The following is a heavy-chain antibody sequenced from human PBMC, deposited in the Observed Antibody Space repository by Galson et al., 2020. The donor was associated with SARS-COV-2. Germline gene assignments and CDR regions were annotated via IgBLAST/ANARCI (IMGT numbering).Heavy chain of an antibody. D-gene: IGHD3-16*01. CDR1: GFTFSSFG. J-gene: IGHJ4*02. V-gene: IGHV3-30*18. CDR3: AKDEHYEYVWGSSEY. Sequence: TGGSLRLSCVASGFTFSSFGMHWVRQAPGKGLEWVAAISYDGSNLYYADSVKGRFTISRENSKNTLYLQMSSLRAEDTAVYYCAKDEHYEYVWGSSEYWGQGDLVAVSS. CDR2: ISYDGSNL.